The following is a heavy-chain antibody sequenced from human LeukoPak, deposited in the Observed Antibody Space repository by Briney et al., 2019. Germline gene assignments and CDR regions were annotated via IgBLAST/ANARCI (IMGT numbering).Heavy chain of an antibody. CDR2: IYYSGST. D-gene: IGHD3-10*01. CDR3: ATHYYGSGSYPDYFDY. V-gene: IGHV4-59*01. CDR1: GGSISSYY. Sequence: PSETLSLTCTVSGGSISSYYWSWIRQPPGKGLEWIGYIYYSGSTNYNPSLKSRVTISVDTSKNQFSLKPSSVTAADTAVYYCATHYYGSGSYPDYFDYWGQGTLVTVSS. J-gene: IGHJ4*02.